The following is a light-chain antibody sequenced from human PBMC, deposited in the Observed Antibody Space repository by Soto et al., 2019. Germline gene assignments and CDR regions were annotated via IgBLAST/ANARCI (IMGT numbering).Light chain of an antibody. J-gene: IGKJ1*01. CDR1: QSVSTN. CDR3: QQYNSYYTWT. CDR2: GAS. Sequence: EIVMTQSPATLSVSPGERASLSCRASQSVSTNLAWYQQKPAQAPRLLIYGASTRATGIPARFSGGGSGTEFTLTISSLQSADFAVYYCQQYNSYYTWTFGQGTKVEIK. V-gene: IGKV3-15*01.